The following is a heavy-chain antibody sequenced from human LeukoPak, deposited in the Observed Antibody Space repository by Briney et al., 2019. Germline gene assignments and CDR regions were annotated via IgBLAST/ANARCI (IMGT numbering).Heavy chain of an antibody. CDR3: AREVGGGASGQ. V-gene: IGHV3-66*01. D-gene: IGHD3-16*01. CDR2: IYRGGAT. CDR1: GFTVSNNY. J-gene: IGHJ4*02. Sequence: PGGSLRLSCAASGFTVSNNYMSWVRQAPGRGLEWVSVIYRGGATYYADSVGGRFTISRDNSENTLYLQMNSLRVEDTAVYYCAREVGGGASGQWGQGTLVTVSS.